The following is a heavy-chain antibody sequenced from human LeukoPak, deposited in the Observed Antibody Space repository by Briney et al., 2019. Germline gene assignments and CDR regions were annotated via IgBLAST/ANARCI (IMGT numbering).Heavy chain of an antibody. CDR1: GYTFTGYY. CDR3: ARGGRNIVVVPAAMPFRY. D-gene: IGHD2-2*01. J-gene: IGHJ4*02. CDR2: TKPSSGGT. V-gene: IGHV1-2*02. Sequence: ASVKVSCKASGYTFTGYYMHWVRQAPGQGLEWMGWTKPSSGGTNYAQKFQGRVTMTRDTSISTAYMELSRLRSDDTAVYYCARGGRNIVVVPAAMPFRYRGQGTLVTVSS.